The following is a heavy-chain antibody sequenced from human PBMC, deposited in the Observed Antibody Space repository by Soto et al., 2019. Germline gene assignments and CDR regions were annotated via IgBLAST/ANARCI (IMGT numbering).Heavy chain of an antibody. D-gene: IGHD2-15*01. CDR3: ARARLLMVAAAVFGY. CDR2: IKQDGSEK. CDR1: GFTFSSYW. J-gene: IGHJ4*02. V-gene: IGHV3-7*01. Sequence: GGSLRLSCAASGFTFSSYWMSWVRQAPGKGLEWVANIKQDGSEKYYVDSVKGRFTISRDNAKNSLYLQMNSLRAEDTAVYYCARARLLMVAAAVFGYWGQGTLVTVSS.